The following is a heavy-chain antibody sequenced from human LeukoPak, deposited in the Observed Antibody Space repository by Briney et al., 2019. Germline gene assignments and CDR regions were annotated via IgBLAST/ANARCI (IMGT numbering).Heavy chain of an antibody. CDR2: IIPILGIA. J-gene: IGHJ4*02. CDR1: GYTFTNYG. CDR3: ARDLMVAVAAPDY. V-gene: IGHV1-69*04. Sequence: ASVTVSCKASGYTFTNYGISWVRQAPGQGLEWMGRIIPILGIANYAQKFQGRVTITADKSTSTAYMELNSLRSEDTAVYYCARDLMVAVAAPDYWGQGTLVTVSS. D-gene: IGHD6-19*01.